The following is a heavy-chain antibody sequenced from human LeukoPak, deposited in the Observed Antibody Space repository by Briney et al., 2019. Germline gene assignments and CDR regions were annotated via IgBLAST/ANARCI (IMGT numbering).Heavy chain of an antibody. V-gene: IGHV4-34*01. CDR1: GGSFSGYY. J-gene: IGHJ4*02. D-gene: IGHD2-15*01. CDR2: INHSGST. Sequence: SETLSLTCAVYGGSFSGYYWSWIRQPPGKGLEWIGEINHSGSTNYNPSLKSRVTISVDTSKNQFSLKLSSVTAADTAVYYCARGISDCSGGSCYYSYTNYFDYWGQGTLVTVSS. CDR3: ARGISDCSGGSCYYSYTNYFDY.